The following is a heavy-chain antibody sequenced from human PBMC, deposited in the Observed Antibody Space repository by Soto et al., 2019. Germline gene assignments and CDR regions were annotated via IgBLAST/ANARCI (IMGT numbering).Heavy chain of an antibody. D-gene: IGHD3-10*01. Sequence: WWSLRLSCSASVFTFSSYAMSWLRQAPGKGLEWVSAISGSGGSTYYADSVKGRFTISRDNSKNTLYLQMNSLRAEDTAVYYCAKESGPLGTMVPDYWGQGTLVTVSS. CDR2: ISGSGGST. CDR1: VFTFSSYA. CDR3: AKESGPLGTMVPDY. J-gene: IGHJ4*02. V-gene: IGHV3-23*01.